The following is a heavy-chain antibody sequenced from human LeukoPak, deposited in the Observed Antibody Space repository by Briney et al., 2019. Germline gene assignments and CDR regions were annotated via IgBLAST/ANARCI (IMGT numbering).Heavy chain of an antibody. CDR3: ARAANAFDI. CDR2: ISYDGSNK. Sequence: PGRSLRLSCAASGVTFSSYAMHWVRQAPGKGLEWVAVISYDGSNKYYADSVKGRFTISRDNSKNTLYLQMNSLRAEDTAVYYCARAANAFDIWGQGTMVTVSS. J-gene: IGHJ3*02. CDR1: GVTFSSYA. V-gene: IGHV3-30*04.